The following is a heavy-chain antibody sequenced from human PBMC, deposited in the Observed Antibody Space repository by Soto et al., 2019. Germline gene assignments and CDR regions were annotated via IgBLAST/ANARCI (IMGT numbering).Heavy chain of an antibody. CDR2: IYHSGST. CDR3: AREGATDTGIVGATHYYYGMDV. Sequence: SETLSLTCAVSGYSISSGYYWGWIRQPPGKGLEWIGSIYHSGSTYYDPSLKSRVTISVDTSKNQFSLKLSSVTAADTAVYYCAREGATDTGIVGATHYYYGMDVWGQGTTVTVSS. V-gene: IGHV4-38-2*02. J-gene: IGHJ6*02. CDR1: GYSISSGYY. D-gene: IGHD1-26*01.